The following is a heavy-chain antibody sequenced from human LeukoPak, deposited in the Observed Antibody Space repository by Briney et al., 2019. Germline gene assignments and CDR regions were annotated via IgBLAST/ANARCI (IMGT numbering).Heavy chain of an antibody. CDR2: ITSNGGTT. D-gene: IGHD1-20*01. Sequence: GGSLRLSCDASGFTFSSYAMHWLRQAPGKGLEYVSSITSNGGTTYYADPVKGRFTISRDNSKNTLYLQMGSLRAEDMAVYYCARDLTGTGDYWGQGTLVTVSS. CDR3: ARDLTGTGDY. V-gene: IGHV3-64*02. J-gene: IGHJ4*02. CDR1: GFTFSSYA.